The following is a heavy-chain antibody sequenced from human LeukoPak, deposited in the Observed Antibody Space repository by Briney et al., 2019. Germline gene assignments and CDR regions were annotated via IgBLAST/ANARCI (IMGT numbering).Heavy chain of an antibody. CDR2: MNPNRGNT. V-gene: IGHV1-8*01. D-gene: IGHD6-19*01. J-gene: IGHJ5*02. CDR3: ARGRSSGPQFDP. CDR1: GYTFTSYD. Sequence: GASVKVSCKASGYTFTSYDINWVRQAAGQGLEWMGWMNPNRGNTGYAQKFQGRVTMTRNTSISTAYIELNSLRSEDTAVYYCARGRSSGPQFDPWGQGTLVTVSS.